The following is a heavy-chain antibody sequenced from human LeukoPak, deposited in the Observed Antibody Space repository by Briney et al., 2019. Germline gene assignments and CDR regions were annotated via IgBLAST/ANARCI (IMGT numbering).Heavy chain of an antibody. CDR1: GFTFSSYA. CDR2: ISGSGGST. Sequence: GGSLRLSCAASGFTFSSYAMSWVRQAPGKGLEWVSAISGSGGSTYYAASVKGRFTISRDSSKNTLYLQMNSLRAEDTAVYYCAEETVGYCSGGSCYAPHYWGQGTLVTVSS. D-gene: IGHD2-15*01. CDR3: AEETVGYCSGGSCYAPHY. J-gene: IGHJ4*02. V-gene: IGHV3-23*01.